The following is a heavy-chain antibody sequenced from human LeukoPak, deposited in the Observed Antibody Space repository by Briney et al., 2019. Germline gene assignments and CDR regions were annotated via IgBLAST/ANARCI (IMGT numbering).Heavy chain of an antibody. CDR2: ISAYNGNT. J-gene: IGHJ4*02. Sequence: GASVKVSCKASGYTFTSYGISWVRQAPGQGLEWMGWISAYNGNTNYAQKFQGRVTITADKSTSTAYMELSSLRSEDTAVYYCARVYEAAAGLDYWGQGTLVTVSS. D-gene: IGHD6-13*01. CDR1: GYTFTSYG. CDR3: ARVYEAAAGLDY. V-gene: IGHV1-18*01.